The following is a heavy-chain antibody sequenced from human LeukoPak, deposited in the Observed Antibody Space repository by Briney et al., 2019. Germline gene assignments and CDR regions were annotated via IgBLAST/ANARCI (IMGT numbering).Heavy chain of an antibody. Sequence: ASVKVSCKASGYTFTSYDINWVRQATGQGLEWMGWMNPNSGNTGYAQKFQGRVTITRNTSISTAYMELYSLRSEDTAVYYCARGPGGYKYGYFTYWGQGTLVTVSS. CDR1: GYTFTSYD. J-gene: IGHJ4*02. D-gene: IGHD5-18*01. V-gene: IGHV1-8*03. CDR2: MNPNSGNT. CDR3: ARGPGGYKYGYFTY.